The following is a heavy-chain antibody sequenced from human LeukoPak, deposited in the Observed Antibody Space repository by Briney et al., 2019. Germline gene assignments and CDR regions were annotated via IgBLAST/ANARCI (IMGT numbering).Heavy chain of an antibody. CDR2: INHSEST. D-gene: IGHD5-12*01. Sequence: SETLSLTCAVYGGSFSGYYWSWIRQPPGKGPEWIGEINHSESTNYNPSLKSRVTISVDTSKNQFSLKLRSVTAADTAVYYCARDCRGYSGYDPPWYFDYWGQGTLVTVSS. V-gene: IGHV4-34*01. J-gene: IGHJ4*02. CDR3: ARDCRGYSGYDPPWYFDY. CDR1: GGSFSGYY.